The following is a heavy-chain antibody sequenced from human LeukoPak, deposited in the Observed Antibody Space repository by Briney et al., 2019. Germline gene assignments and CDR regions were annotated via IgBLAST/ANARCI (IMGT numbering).Heavy chain of an antibody. CDR1: GFTFSSYG. J-gene: IGHJ6*02. V-gene: IGHV3-33*01. CDR3: AREPTADFYYYYYGMDV. CDR2: IWYGGSNK. Sequence: GGSLRLSCAASGFTFSSYGMHWVRQAPGKGLEWVAVIWYGGSNKYYADSVKGRFTISRDNSKNTLYLQMNSLRAEDTAVYYCAREPTADFYYYYYGMDVWGQGTTVTVSS. D-gene: IGHD4-11*01.